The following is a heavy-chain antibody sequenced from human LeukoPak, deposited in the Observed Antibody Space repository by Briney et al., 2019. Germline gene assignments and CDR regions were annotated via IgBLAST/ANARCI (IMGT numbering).Heavy chain of an antibody. J-gene: IGHJ6*02. D-gene: IGHD4-17*01. CDR2: INPNSGGT. Sequence: ASVKVSCKASGYTFTGYYMHWVRQAPGQGLEWMGWINPNSGGTNYAQKFQGRVTMTRDTSISTAYMELSRLRSDDTAVYYCARDQDYGDYYGMDVWGQWTTVTVSS. V-gene: IGHV1-2*02. CDR3: ARDQDYGDYYGMDV. CDR1: GYTFTGYY.